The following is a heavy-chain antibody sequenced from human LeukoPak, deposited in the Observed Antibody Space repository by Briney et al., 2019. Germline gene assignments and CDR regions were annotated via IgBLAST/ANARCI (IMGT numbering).Heavy chain of an antibody. CDR1: GYTFTSYG. J-gene: IGHJ4*02. V-gene: IGHV1-18*01. D-gene: IGHD3-22*01. CDR2: ITAYKGNT. Sequence: ASVKCSSKASGYTFTSYGISWVRQAPGQGLEWMGWITAYKGNTNSAQNLQGRVTMTTDTSTSTAYMELRSLRSDDTAVYYCARDPASVRDLRYFDYWGQGTLVTVSS. CDR3: ARDPASVRDLRYFDY.